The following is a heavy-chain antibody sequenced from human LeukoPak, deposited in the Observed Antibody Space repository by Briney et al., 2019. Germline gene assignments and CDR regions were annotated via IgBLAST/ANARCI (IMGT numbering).Heavy chain of an antibody. V-gene: IGHV4-30-2*01. CDR1: GGSISSGGYS. CDR2: IYHSGST. Sequence: PSETLSLTCAVSGGSISSGGYSWSWIRQPPGKGLEWIGYIYHSGSTYYNPSLKSRVTISVDRSKNQFSLKLSSVTAADTAVYYCAGEDTTVTTGGFDYWGQGTLVTVSS. CDR3: AGEDTTVTTGGFDY. J-gene: IGHJ4*02. D-gene: IGHD4-17*01.